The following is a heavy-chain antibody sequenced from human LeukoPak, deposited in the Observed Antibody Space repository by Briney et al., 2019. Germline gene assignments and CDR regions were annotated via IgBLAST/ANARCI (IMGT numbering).Heavy chain of an antibody. CDR3: ARVHSSSWYYFDY. D-gene: IGHD6-13*01. V-gene: IGHV4-34*01. Sequence: SETLSLTCAVYGGSFSGYYWSWIRQPPGKGLEWIGEINHSGSTNYNPSLKSRVTISVDTSKNLFSLKLSSVTAADTAVYYCARVHSSSWYYFDYWGQGTLVTVSS. CDR2: INHSGST. J-gene: IGHJ4*02. CDR1: GGSFSGYY.